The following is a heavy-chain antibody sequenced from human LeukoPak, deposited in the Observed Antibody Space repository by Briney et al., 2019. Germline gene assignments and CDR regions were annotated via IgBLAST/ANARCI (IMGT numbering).Heavy chain of an antibody. D-gene: IGHD6-19*01. V-gene: IGHV1-69*05. J-gene: IGHJ4*02. CDR2: IIPIFGTA. Sequence: PGASVKVSCKASGGTFSSYAISWVRQAPGQGLEWMGGIIPIFGTANYAQKLQGRVTMTTDTSTSTVYMELRSLRSDDTAVYYCARDLKMGYSSGRYSWGTGSSNDYWGQGTLVTVSS. CDR1: GGTFSSYA. CDR3: ARDLKMGYSSGRYSWGTGSSNDY.